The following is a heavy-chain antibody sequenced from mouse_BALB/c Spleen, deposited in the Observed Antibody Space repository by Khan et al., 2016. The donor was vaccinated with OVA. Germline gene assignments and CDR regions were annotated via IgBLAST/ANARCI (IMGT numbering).Heavy chain of an antibody. CDR1: GYTFTSYW. J-gene: IGHJ2*01. V-gene: IGHV1S81*02. Sequence: QVQLQQPGAELVKAGASVKMSCKASGYTFTSYWMHWVKQRLGQGLEWFAETNPTNGRTYYNEKFKSKATLTVDTSSSTSSMLLSGPTFEDSAVYYCARIKKIVATYFDYWGQGTTLTVSS. CDR3: ARIKKIVATYFDY. D-gene: IGHD1-1*01. CDR2: TNPTNGRT.